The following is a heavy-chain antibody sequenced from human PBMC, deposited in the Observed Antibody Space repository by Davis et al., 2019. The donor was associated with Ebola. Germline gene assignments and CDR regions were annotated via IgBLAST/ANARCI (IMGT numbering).Heavy chain of an antibody. J-gene: IGHJ6*02. D-gene: IGHD6-13*01. CDR3: ARVFGSGYSSSWYDYYYYGMDV. Sequence: GESLKISCAASGFTFSSYWMHWVRQAPGKGLVWVSRINSDGSSTSYADSVKGRFTISRDNAKNTLYLQMNSLRAEDTAVYYCARVFGSGYSSSWYDYYYYGMDVWGQGTTVTVSS. V-gene: IGHV3-74*01. CDR1: GFTFSSYW. CDR2: INSDGSST.